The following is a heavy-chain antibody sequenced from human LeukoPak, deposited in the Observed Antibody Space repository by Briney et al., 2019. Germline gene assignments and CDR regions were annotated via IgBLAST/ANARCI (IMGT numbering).Heavy chain of an antibody. Sequence: SETLSLTCAVYGGSFSGYYWSWIRQPPGKGLEWIGEINHSGSTNYNPSLKSRVTISVNTSKNQFSLKLSSVTAADTAVYYCARGFGSSPDYWGQGTLVTVSS. J-gene: IGHJ4*02. CDR3: ARGFGSSPDY. CDR1: GGSFSGYY. D-gene: IGHD6-13*01. V-gene: IGHV4-34*01. CDR2: INHSGST.